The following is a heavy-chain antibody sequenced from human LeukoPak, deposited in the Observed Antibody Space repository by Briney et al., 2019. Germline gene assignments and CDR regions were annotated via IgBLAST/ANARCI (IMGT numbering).Heavy chain of an antibody. CDR1: GFTFSSYG. J-gene: IGHJ4*02. V-gene: IGHV3-30*02. D-gene: IGHD6-19*01. CDR3: AKDRGSSGWYWGSYKAKDYFNY. Sequence: GGSLRLSCAASGFTFSSYGMHWVRQAPGKGLEWVAFIRYDGSNKYYADSVKGRFTISRDNSKNTLYLQMNSLRAEDTAVYYCAKDRGSSGWYWGSYKAKDYFNYWGQGTLVTASS. CDR2: IRYDGSNK.